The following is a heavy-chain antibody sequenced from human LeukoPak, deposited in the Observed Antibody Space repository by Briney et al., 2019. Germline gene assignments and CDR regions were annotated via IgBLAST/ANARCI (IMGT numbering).Heavy chain of an antibody. J-gene: IGHJ6*03. V-gene: IGHV3-21*01. CDR1: GFTFSSYS. Sequence: KPGGSLRLSCAASGFTFSSYSMNWVRQAPGKGLEWVSSISSSSSYIYYADSVKGRFTISRDNAKNSLYLQMNSLRAEDTAVYYCASLEDYYYYMYVWGKGTTVTVSS. D-gene: IGHD3-3*01. CDR2: ISSSSSYI. CDR3: ASLEDYYYYMYV.